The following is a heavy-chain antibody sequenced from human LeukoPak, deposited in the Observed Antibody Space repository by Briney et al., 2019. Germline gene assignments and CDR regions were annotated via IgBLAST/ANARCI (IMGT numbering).Heavy chain of an antibody. CDR2: IRSKSAGGTT. CDR3: ATDHVGGTVLNAFDV. D-gene: IGHD1-26*01. CDR1: GFTFSNAW. J-gene: IGHJ3*01. V-gene: IGHV3-15*01. Sequence: GGSLRLSCAASGFTFSNAWMNWVRQAPGKGLEWVGRIRSKSAGGTTEYAAPVKGRFIMSRDDSKSTLYLQMNGLETEDTAVYYCATDHVGGTVLNAFDVWGQGTMVTVSA.